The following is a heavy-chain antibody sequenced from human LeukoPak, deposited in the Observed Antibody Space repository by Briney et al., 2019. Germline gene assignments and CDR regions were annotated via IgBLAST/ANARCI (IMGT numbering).Heavy chain of an antibody. V-gene: IGHV4-34*01. CDR2: IYYSGST. Sequence: SETLSLTCAVYGGSFSGYYWSWIRQPPGKGLEWIGSIYYSGSTYYNPSLKSRVTISVDTSKNQFSLKLSSVTAADTAVYYCARGGEMTTVTTFYYWGQGTLVTVSS. CDR1: GGSFSGYY. D-gene: IGHD4-17*01. CDR3: ARGGEMTTVTTFYY. J-gene: IGHJ4*02.